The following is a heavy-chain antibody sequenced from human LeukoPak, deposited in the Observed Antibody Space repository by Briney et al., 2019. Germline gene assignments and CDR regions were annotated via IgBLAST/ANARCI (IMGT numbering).Heavy chain of an antibody. J-gene: IGHJ4*02. Sequence: GGSLRLSCAASGFTFSSYWMSWVRQTPGKGLEWVANIKQDGGEEYYVDSVKGRFTISRDNAKNSLYLQMSSLRAEDTAVYYCARDKDVGATLLDYWGQGTLVTVSS. D-gene: IGHD1-26*01. CDR2: IKQDGGEE. CDR3: ARDKDVGATLLDY. CDR1: GFTFSSYW. V-gene: IGHV3-7*01.